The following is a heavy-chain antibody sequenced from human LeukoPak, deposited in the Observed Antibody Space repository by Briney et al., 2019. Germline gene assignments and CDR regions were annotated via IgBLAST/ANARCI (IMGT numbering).Heavy chain of an antibody. V-gene: IGHV4-38-2*02. Sequence: SETLSLTCTVSGYSISSGYYWGWLRQPPGKGLEWIGSIYHSVRTYYNPSLKSRVTISVDTSKNHFSLKLSSVTAADTAVYYCARDKETRSFEVAGIYYYYYYHMDVWGKGTTVTISS. CDR1: GYSISSGYY. D-gene: IGHD6-19*01. CDR2: IYHSVRT. J-gene: IGHJ6*03. CDR3: ARDKETRSFEVAGIYYYYYYHMDV.